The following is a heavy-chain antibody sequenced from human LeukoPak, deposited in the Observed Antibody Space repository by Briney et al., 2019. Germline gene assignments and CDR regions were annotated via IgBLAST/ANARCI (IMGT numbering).Heavy chain of an antibody. J-gene: IGHJ3*02. CDR2: ISAYNGNT. D-gene: IGHD3-9*01. CDR3: ARGEYFDWLGAFDI. Sequence: ASVKVSCKASGYTFTSYGISWVRQAPGQGLEWMGWISAYNGNTNYAQKLQGRVTMTTDTSTGTAYMELRSLRPDDTAVYYCARGEYFDWLGAFDIWGQGTMVTVSS. CDR1: GYTFTSYG. V-gene: IGHV1-18*01.